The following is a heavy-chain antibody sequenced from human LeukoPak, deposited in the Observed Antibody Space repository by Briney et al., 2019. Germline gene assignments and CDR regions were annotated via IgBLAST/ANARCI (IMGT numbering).Heavy chain of an antibody. Sequence: ASVKVSCKASGYTFTIFDIHWVRQAPGQGLEWVGWMNPKTGDTVYAQNFQGRVTMTRDTSIGTAYMELNSLRSEDTAVYYCAKGAIFGVTIRGYGMDVWGQGTSVTVSS. CDR2: MNPKTGDT. J-gene: IGHJ6*02. D-gene: IGHD3-3*01. CDR3: AKGAIFGVTIRGYGMDV. V-gene: IGHV1-8*01. CDR1: GYTFTIFD.